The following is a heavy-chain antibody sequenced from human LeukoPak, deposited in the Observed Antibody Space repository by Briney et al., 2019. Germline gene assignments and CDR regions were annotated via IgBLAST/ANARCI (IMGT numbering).Heavy chain of an antibody. CDR3: ARRTMTPRRLGYYYYYMDV. Sequence: KYRESLKISCKGSGYSFTTYWIGWVRPMSGKGLEWVGIIYPRDSDTRYSPSFQGQVTISADTSISTAYLQWSSLKASDTAMYYCARRTMTPRRLGYYYYYMDVWGKGTTVTVSS. J-gene: IGHJ6*03. CDR1: GYSFTTYW. D-gene: IGHD3-22*01. V-gene: IGHV5-51*01. CDR2: IYPRDSDT.